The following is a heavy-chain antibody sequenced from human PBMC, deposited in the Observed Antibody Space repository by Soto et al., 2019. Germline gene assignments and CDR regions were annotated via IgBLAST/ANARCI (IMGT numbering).Heavy chain of an antibody. CDR2: INPNSGGT. D-gene: IGHD2-21*01. J-gene: IGHJ3*02. V-gene: IGHV1-2*04. Sequence: QVQLVQSGAEVKKPGASVKVSCKASGYTFTGYYMHWVRQAPGQGLEWMGWINPNSGGTNYAQKFQGWVTMTRDTSXXTAHMELSRLRSDDTAVYYCARDRDGGAPGDAFDIWGQGTMVTVSS. CDR1: GYTFTGYY. CDR3: ARDRDGGAPGDAFDI.